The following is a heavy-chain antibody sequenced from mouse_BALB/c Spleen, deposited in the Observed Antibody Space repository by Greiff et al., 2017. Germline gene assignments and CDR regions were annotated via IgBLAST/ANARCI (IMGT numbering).Heavy chain of an antibody. CDR3: ARVDLYFDY. CDR1: GYTFTNYW. Sequence: VQLQQSGAELVRPGTSVKISCKASGYTFTNYWLGWVKQRPGHGLEWIGDIYPGGGYTNYNEKFKGKDTLTADTSSSTAYKQLSSLTSEDSAVYFCARVDLYFDYWGQGTTLTVTS. V-gene: IGHV1-63*02. CDR2: IYPGGGYT. J-gene: IGHJ2*01.